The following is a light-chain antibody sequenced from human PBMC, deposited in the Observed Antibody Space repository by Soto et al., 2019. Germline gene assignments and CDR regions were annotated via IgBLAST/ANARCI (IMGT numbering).Light chain of an antibody. V-gene: IGLV8-61*01. J-gene: IGLJ3*02. CDR1: YGSVSTNYF. CDR2: NTN. Sequence: QTVVTQEPSFSVSRGTTVTLTCALNYGSVSTNYFASWYQQTPGQAPRTLIYNTNTRSSGVPDRFSGSILGSKAALTITGAQADDEYDYYCVLYMGNGIWVFGGGTKLTVL. CDR3: VLYMGNGIWV.